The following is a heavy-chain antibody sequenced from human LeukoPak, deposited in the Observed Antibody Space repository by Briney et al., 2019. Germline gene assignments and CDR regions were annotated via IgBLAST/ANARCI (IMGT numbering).Heavy chain of an antibody. CDR2: IIPIFGTA. Sequence: SVKVSCKASGGTFSSYAISWVRQAPGQGLEWMGGIIPIFGTANYAQKFQGRVTITVDESTSTAYMELSSLRSEDTAVYYCARSRGATLNYFDYWGQGTLVTVSS. J-gene: IGHJ4*02. D-gene: IGHD5-12*01. CDR1: GGTFSSYA. CDR3: ARSRGATLNYFDY. V-gene: IGHV1-69*13.